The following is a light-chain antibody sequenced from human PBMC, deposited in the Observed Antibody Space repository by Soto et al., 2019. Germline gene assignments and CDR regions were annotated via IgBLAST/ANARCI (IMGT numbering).Light chain of an antibody. CDR2: GAS. Sequence: EIVMTQSPATLSVSPGEGATLSCRASHSVDSNLAWYQQKPGQAPRLLIFGASTRATGIPTRFSGGGSGTDFTLTISSLQYEDFGLYFCQQYDKWPLTLGGGTKVDIK. CDR3: QQYDKWPLT. CDR1: HSVDSN. J-gene: IGKJ4*01. V-gene: IGKV3D-15*01.